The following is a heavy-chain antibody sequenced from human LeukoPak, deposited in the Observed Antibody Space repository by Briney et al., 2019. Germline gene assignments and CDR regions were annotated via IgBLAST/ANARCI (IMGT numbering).Heavy chain of an antibody. D-gene: IGHD3-16*01. CDR3: ASQTYARFDP. CDR1: GFTFREYG. V-gene: IGHV3-48*04. J-gene: IGHJ5*02. CDR2: ISPSGGTI. Sequence: PGGSLRLSCAASGFTFREYGLNWVRQAPGKGLEWVSYISPSGGTIYYADSVKGRLIISRDNARNALFLQMNSLRVEDTAVYYCASQTYARFDPWGQGTLVTVSS.